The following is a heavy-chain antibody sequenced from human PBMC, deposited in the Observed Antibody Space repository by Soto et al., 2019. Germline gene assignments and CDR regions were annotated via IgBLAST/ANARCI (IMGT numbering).Heavy chain of an antibody. CDR1: GFTFDDYA. CDR3: AKDSGYSYGETFDY. CDR2: ISWNSGSI. Sequence: EVQLVESGGGLVQPGRSLRLSCAASGFTFDDYAMHWVRQAPGKGLEWVSGISWNSGSIGYADSVKGRFTISRDNAKNSLYLQMNSLRAEDTALYYCAKDSGYSYGETFDYWGQGTLVTVS. D-gene: IGHD5-18*01. J-gene: IGHJ4*02. V-gene: IGHV3-9*01.